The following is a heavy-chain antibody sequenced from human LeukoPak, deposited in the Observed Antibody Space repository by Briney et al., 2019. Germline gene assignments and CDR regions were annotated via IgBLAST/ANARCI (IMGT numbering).Heavy chain of an antibody. CDR3: ASSSSWLGGEFDY. Sequence: GGSLRLSCAASGFTFSSYSMNWVRQAPGKGLEWVSSISSSSSYIYYADSVKGRFTISRDNAKNSLYLQMNSLRAEDTAVYYCASSSSWLGGEFDYWGQGTLVTVSS. D-gene: IGHD3-10*01. J-gene: IGHJ4*02. V-gene: IGHV3-21*01. CDR1: GFTFSSYS. CDR2: ISSSSSYI.